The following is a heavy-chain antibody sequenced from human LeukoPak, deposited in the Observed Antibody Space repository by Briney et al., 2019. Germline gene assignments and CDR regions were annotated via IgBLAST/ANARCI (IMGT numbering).Heavy chain of an antibody. D-gene: IGHD3-22*01. Sequence: TGGSLRLSCAASGFTFSSYSMNWVRQAPGKGLEWVSSISSSSSYIYYADSVKGRFTISRDNAKNSLYLQMNSLRAEDTAVYYCARGDYYDSSGSSDYDYWGQGTLVTVSS. CDR3: ARGDYYDSSGSSDYDY. J-gene: IGHJ4*02. CDR1: GFTFSSYS. CDR2: ISSSSSYI. V-gene: IGHV3-21*01.